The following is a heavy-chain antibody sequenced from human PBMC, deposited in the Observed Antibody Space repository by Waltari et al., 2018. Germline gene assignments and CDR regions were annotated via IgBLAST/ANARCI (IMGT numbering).Heavy chain of an antibody. V-gene: IGHV4-39*01. CDR1: GGSISSSSYY. CDR3: ARHLHYDFWSGYYTCFDY. CDR2: IYYSGST. D-gene: IGHD3-3*01. Sequence: QLQLQESGPGLVKPSETLSLTCTVSGGSISSSSYYWGWIRQPPGKGLEWIGSIYYSGSTYYNPARKSGVTISVDTSKNQFSLKLSSVTAADTAVYYCARHLHYDFWSGYYTCFDYWGQGTLVTVSS. J-gene: IGHJ4*02.